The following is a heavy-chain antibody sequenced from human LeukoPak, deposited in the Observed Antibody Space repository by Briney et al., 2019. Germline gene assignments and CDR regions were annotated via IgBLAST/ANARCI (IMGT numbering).Heavy chain of an antibody. Sequence: SETLSLTCAVYGGSFSGYYWSWIRQPPGKGLEWIGEINHSGSTNYNPSLKSRVTISVDTSKNQFSLKLSSVTAADTAVYYCAKWTEGGAFDSWGQGTMLIVSS. CDR2: INHSGST. CDR3: AKWTEGGAFDS. D-gene: IGHD1-26*01. CDR1: GGSFSGYY. J-gene: IGHJ3*01. V-gene: IGHV4-34*01.